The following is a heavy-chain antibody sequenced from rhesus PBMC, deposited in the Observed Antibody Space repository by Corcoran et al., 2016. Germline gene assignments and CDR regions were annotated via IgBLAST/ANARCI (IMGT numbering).Heavy chain of an antibody. V-gene: IGHV2-95*01. J-gene: IGHJ3*01. CDR3: ARVGSGGAFDF. CDR1: GFSISTSGTG. Sequence: QVTLKESGPALVKPTQTLTLTCTFSGFSISTSGTGVGWIRQPPGKALEWLASIYWNDSKYYSTSLKSRLTISKDTSKNQVVLTMTNMDPVDTATDYCARVGSGGAFDFWGQGLRVTVSS. D-gene: IGHD6-37*01. CDR2: IYWNDSK.